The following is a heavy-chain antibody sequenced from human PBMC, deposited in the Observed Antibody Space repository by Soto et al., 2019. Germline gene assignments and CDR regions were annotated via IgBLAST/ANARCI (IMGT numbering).Heavy chain of an antibody. V-gene: IGHV3-30*19. CDR1: GFMFKSYV. D-gene: IGHD3-16*01. CDR3: ARWGTPGGGDL. CDR2: TSYDGNNK. J-gene: IGHJ4*02. Sequence: QLQLVESVGGVVQPGTSLRLSCTASGFMFKSYVMHWVRQAPGKGLEWVALTSYDGNNKYYGDSVKGRFTVSRDNSKNTLHLQRDSLRHEDTALYYCARWGTPGGGDLWGQGTMVAVSS.